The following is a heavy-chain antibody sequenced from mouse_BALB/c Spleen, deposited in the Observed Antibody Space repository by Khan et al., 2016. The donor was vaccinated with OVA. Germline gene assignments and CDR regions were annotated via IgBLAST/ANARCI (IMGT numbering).Heavy chain of an antibody. CDR2: INPSSGYT. CDR3: ARDGAYYRNDGWFAY. V-gene: IGHV1-4*01. J-gene: IGHJ3*01. D-gene: IGHD2-14*01. CDR1: GYTFTSYT. Sequence: VQLQQSGAELARPGASVKMSCKASGYTFTSYTIHWIKQRPGQGLEWIGYINPSSGYTNYNQKFKDKATLTADKSSNTAYMQLSSLTSDDSAVYYCARDGAYYRNDGWFAYWGQGILVTVSA.